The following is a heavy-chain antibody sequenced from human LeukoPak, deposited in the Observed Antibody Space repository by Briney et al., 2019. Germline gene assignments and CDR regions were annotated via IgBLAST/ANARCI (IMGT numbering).Heavy chain of an antibody. CDR1: GGSISSDS. CDR2: IFYSGSI. Sequence: SETLSLTCTVSGGSISSDSWSWIRQPPGKGLEWIGYIFYSGSINYNPSLKTRVTILADPSKNQFSLKLSSVTAADTAVYYCARWRYSSSSYYYHGMDVWGQGTTVTVS. J-gene: IGHJ6*02. D-gene: IGHD6-6*01. CDR3: ARWRYSSSSYYYHGMDV. V-gene: IGHV4-59*01.